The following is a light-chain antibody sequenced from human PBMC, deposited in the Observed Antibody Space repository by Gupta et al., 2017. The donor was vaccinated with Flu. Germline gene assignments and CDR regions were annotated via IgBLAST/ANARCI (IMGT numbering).Light chain of an antibody. CDR3: QLFGSIPFT. CDR2: GVS. Sequence: EIVLTQSPGTLSLSPGERATLSCRASQGVSSNFLAWYQQKPGQAPRLLLSGVSYSATATPDRFSGSGSATAFTLVINSLEPADFAVYFCQLFGSIPFTFGPGTRLDIK. V-gene: IGKV3-20*01. J-gene: IGKJ3*01. CDR1: QGVSSNF.